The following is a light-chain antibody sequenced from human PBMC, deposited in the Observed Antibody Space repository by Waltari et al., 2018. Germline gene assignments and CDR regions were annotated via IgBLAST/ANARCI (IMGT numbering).Light chain of an antibody. V-gene: IGKV3-20*01. Sequence: EIVLTQSPGTLSLSPGERATLSCRGSQSVSSSYLAWYQQKPGQAPRLLIYGASSRATGMPDRFSGSGSGTYFTLTISRLEPEDFAVYYCQQYGSSPPWTCGQGTKVEIK. CDR2: GAS. CDR3: QQYGSSPPWT. J-gene: IGKJ1*01. CDR1: QSVSSSY.